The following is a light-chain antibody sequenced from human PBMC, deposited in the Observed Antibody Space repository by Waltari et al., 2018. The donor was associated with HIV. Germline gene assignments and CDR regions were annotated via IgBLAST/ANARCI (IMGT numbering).Light chain of an antibody. V-gene: IGKV3-11*01. CDR1: QSVSSY. J-gene: IGKJ4*01. CDR2: DAS. Sequence: EIVLTQSPATLSLSPGERATLSCRASQSVSSYLAWYQHKPGQAPRLLIYDASNRATDIPARFSGSGSGTDFTLTITSLEPEDFAVYYCQQLSNWLTFGGGTKVEIK. CDR3: QQLSNWLT.